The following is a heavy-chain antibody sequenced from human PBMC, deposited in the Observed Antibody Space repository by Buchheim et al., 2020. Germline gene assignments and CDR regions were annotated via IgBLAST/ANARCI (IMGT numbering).Heavy chain of an antibody. J-gene: IGHJ6*02. V-gene: IGHV3-23*01. CDR2: ISGSGGST. CDR3: AKRRRYCSGGSCLASMDV. Sequence: EVQLLESGGGLVQPGGSLRLSCAASGFTFSSYAMSWVRQAPGKGLEWVSAISGSGGSTYYAASVKGRFTISRDNSKNTLYLQMNSLRAEDTAVYYCAKRRRYCSGGSCLASMDVWGQGTT. D-gene: IGHD2-15*01. CDR1: GFTFSSYA.